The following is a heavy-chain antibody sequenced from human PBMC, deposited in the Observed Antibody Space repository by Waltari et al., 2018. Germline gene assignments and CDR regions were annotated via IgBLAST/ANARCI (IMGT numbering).Heavy chain of an antibody. V-gene: IGHV4-38-2*01. D-gene: IGHD6-6*01. J-gene: IGHJ4*02. CDR2: ISPSGNT. Sequence: QVQLQESGPGLVEPSETLSVTCAVSDYSIDSGYYWGWIRQPPGRGLEWVGCISPSGNTCYLPSLKNRITISVDASKTQFTLKLISVAAADTARYFCAGPGPSYYFDYWGPGILVTVSS. CDR1: DYSIDSGYY. CDR3: AGPGPSYYFDY.